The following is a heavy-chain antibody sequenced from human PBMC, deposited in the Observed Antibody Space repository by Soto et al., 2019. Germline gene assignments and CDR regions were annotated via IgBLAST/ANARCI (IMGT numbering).Heavy chain of an antibody. J-gene: IGHJ4*02. Sequence: SETLSLTCAVYGGSFSGYYWTWIRQPPGTGLEWIGEINHSGSTNYNPPLKGRVTISVDTSKNQFSLKLTSVTAADTAVYYCARDKITGLFDYWGQGTLVTVSS. CDR3: ARDKITGLFDY. CDR2: INHSGST. CDR1: GGSFSGYY. D-gene: IGHD2-8*02. V-gene: IGHV4-34*01.